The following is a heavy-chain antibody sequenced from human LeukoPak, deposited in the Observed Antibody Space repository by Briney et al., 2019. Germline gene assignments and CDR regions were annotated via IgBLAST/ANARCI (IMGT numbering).Heavy chain of an antibody. D-gene: IGHD3-22*01. CDR3: ARTYYYDSSGHYFSWFDP. CDR1: GGTFSSYA. Sequence: GASVKVSRKASGGTFSSYAISWVRQAPGQGLEWMGGIIPIFGTANYAQKFQGRVTITADKSTSTAYMELSSLRSEDTAVYYCARTYYYDSSGHYFSWFDPWGQGTLVTVSS. CDR2: IIPIFGTA. J-gene: IGHJ5*02. V-gene: IGHV1-69*06.